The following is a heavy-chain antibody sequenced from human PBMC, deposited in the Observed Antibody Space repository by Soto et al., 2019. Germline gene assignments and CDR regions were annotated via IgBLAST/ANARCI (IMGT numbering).Heavy chain of an antibody. D-gene: IGHD5-12*01. V-gene: IGHV3-30-3*01. Sequence: GGSLRLSCAASGFTFSSYAMHWVRQAPGKGLEWVAVISYDGSNKYYADSVKGRFTISRDNSKNTLYLQMNSLRAEDTAVYYCARDIKKVATETGLFDYWGQGTLVTVSS. CDR1: GFTFSSYA. CDR3: ARDIKKVATETGLFDY. J-gene: IGHJ4*02. CDR2: ISYDGSNK.